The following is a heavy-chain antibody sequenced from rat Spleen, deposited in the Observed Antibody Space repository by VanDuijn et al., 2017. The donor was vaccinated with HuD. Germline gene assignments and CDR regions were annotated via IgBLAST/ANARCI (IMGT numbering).Heavy chain of an antibody. D-gene: IGHD4-3*01. V-gene: IGHV5-25*01. J-gene: IGHJ3*01. CDR1: GFTFSNFD. CDR2: ISPSGVT. CDR3: VRQDTSGYSNWFAY. Sequence: EVQLVESGGGLVQPGRSLKLSCAASGFTFSNFDMAWVRQAPTKGLEWVASISPSGVTYYRDSVKGRFTVSRENANSTLYFLMDSLRSEDTATYYCVRQDTSGYSNWFAYWGQGTLVTVSS.